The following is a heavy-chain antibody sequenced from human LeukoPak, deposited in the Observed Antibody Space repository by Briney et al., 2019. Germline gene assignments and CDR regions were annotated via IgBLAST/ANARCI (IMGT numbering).Heavy chain of an antibody. V-gene: IGHV6-1*01. CDR2: LYYRSMWYS. D-gene: IGHD3-10*01. Sequence: SQTLSLTCAISGDSVSGGRAGWNWIRQSPSRGLEWLGRLYYRSMWYSDYAVSLKSRMTINPDTSRNQFSLQLSAVTHDDTAVYYGAGGGLVRGTLHWFDPWGQGTLVTVSS. CDR1: GDSVSGGRAG. J-gene: IGHJ5*01. CDR3: AGGGLVRGTLHWFDP.